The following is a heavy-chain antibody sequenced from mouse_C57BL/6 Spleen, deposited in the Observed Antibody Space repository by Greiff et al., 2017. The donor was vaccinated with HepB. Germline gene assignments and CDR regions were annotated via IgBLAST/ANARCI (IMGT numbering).Heavy chain of an antibody. V-gene: IGHV1-55*01. CDR1: GYTFTSYW. J-gene: IGHJ4*01. CDR3: ARDYYDYEGAMDY. D-gene: IGHD2-4*01. CDR2: IYPGSGST. Sequence: VQLQQPGAELVKPGASVKMSCKASGYTFTSYWITWVKQRPGQGLEWIGDIYPGSGSTNYNEKFKSKATLTVDTSSSTAYMQLSSLTSEDSAVYYCARDYYDYEGAMDYWGQGTSVTVSS.